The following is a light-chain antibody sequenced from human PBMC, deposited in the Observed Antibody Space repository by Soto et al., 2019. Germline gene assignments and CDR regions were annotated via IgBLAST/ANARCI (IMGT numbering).Light chain of an antibody. Sequence: DIQITQSPSSVSASVGDRVTITCRASQPISSWLAWYQQKPGEAPKLLIFAASTLQSGVPSRFSGRGAGTHFTLTIGSLQPEDSAIYCCQLGNSFPTFGRGTRVDLK. CDR2: AAS. CDR1: QPISSW. CDR3: QLGNSFPT. V-gene: IGKV1-12*01. J-gene: IGKJ1*01.